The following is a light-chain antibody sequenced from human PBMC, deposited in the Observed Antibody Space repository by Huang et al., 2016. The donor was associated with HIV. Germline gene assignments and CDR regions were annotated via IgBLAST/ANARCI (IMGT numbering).Light chain of an antibody. CDR2: AAS. CDR1: PTVSNDD. J-gene: IGKJ1*01. Sequence: EIVLTQSPGTLSLSPGQRLTLSCRASPTVSNDDLAWYQQKPGQSPRLLMYAASTRAAGIPDRFSGSGSATDFILTVSRLEPEDSAVYYCQQYALSPWTFGHGTKVEI. V-gene: IGKV3-20*01. CDR3: QQYALSPWT.